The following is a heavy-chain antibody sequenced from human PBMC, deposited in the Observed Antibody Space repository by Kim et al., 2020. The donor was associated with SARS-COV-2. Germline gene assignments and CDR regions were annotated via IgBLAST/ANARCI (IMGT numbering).Heavy chain of an antibody. Sequence: GGSLRLSCAASGFTFSNAWMSWVRQAPGKGLEWVGRIKSKTDGGTTDYAAPVKGRFTISRDDSKNTLYLQMNSLKTEDTAVYYCTTAQGKPAAMNYYYYGMDVWGQGTTVTVSS. J-gene: IGHJ6*02. CDR3: TTAQGKPAAMNYYYYGMDV. D-gene: IGHD2-2*01. CDR2: IKSKTDGGTT. CDR1: GFTFSNAW. V-gene: IGHV3-15*01.